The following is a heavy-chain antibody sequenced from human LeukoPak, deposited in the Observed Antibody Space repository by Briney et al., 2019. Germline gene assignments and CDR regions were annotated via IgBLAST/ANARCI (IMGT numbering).Heavy chain of an antibody. CDR2: INHSGST. J-gene: IGHJ4*02. CDR3: ARGGYESGFDY. V-gene: IGHV4-34*01. CDR1: GGSFSGYY. D-gene: IGHD5-12*01. Sequence: SESLSLTCAVYGGSFSGYYWSWVRQPPGQGLEWIGEINHSGSTNYNPSLKSRVTISVDTSKNQFSLKLSSVTAADTAVYYCARGGYESGFDYWGEGTLVTV.